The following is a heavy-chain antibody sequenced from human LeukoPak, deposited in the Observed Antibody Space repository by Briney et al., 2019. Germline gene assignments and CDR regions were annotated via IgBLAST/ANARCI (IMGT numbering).Heavy chain of an antibody. CDR1: GFTFSGYA. CDR3: AKKLVVAAPPPDY. CDR2: ISGGGTIT. Sequence: GGSLRLSCAASGFTFSGYAMSWVRQAPGKGLEWVSVISGGGTITHYADSVKGRFTISRDNSKNTLYLQMDSLRAEDTAIYYCAKKLVVAAPPPDYWGQGTLVTVSS. J-gene: IGHJ4*02. D-gene: IGHD2-15*01. V-gene: IGHV3-23*01.